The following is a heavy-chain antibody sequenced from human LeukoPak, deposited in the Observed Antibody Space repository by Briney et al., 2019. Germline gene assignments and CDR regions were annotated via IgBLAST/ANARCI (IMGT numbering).Heavy chain of an antibody. CDR2: ISAYNGNT. V-gene: IGHV1-18*01. CDR1: GYTFTSYG. Sequence: ASVKVSCKASGYTFTSYGISXVRQXPGQGXEWMGXISAYNGNTNYAQXLQGRVTMTTDTSTSTAYMELRSLRSDDTAVYYCARSEDYDSSPSFDYWGQGTLVTVSS. D-gene: IGHD3-22*01. CDR3: ARSEDYDSSPSFDY. J-gene: IGHJ4*02.